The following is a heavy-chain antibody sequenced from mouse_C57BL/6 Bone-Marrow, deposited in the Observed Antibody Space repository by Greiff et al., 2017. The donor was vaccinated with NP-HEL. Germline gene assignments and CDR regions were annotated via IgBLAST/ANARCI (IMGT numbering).Heavy chain of an antibody. CDR2: INPNNGGT. Sequence: EVQLQQSGPELVKPGASVKISCKASGYTFTDYYMNWVKQSHGKSLEWIGDINPNNGGTSYNQKFKGKATLTVDKSSSTAYMELRSLTSEDSAVYYCASYRMDYWGQGTSVTVSS. V-gene: IGHV1-26*01. CDR3: ASYRMDY. D-gene: IGHD2-14*01. CDR1: GYTFTDYY. J-gene: IGHJ4*01.